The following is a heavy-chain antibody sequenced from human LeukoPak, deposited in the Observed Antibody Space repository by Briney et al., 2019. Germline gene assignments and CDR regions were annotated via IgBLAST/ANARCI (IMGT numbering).Heavy chain of an antibody. Sequence: ASVKVSCKASGYTFTGYYMHWVRQAPGQGLEWMGWINPNSGGTNYAQKFQGRVTMTRDTSISTDYMELSRLRSDDTAVYYCARDLSEQWLVGDYYYYMDVWGKGTTVTISS. CDR2: INPNSGGT. J-gene: IGHJ6*03. V-gene: IGHV1-2*02. CDR1: GYTFTGYY. D-gene: IGHD6-19*01. CDR3: ARDLSEQWLVGDYYYYMDV.